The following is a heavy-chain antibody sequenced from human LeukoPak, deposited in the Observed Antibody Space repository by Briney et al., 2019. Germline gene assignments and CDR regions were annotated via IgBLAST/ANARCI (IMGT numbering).Heavy chain of an antibody. D-gene: IGHD4-17*01. CDR2: INHSGST. Sequence: SETLSLTCAVYGGSFSGYYWSWIRQPPGKGLEWIGAINHSGSTNYNPSLKSRVTISVDTSKNQFSLKLSSVTAADTAVYYCASVGDGDYGVFFDYWGQGTLVTVSS. CDR1: GGSFSGYY. CDR3: ASVGDGDYGVFFDY. V-gene: IGHV4-34*01. J-gene: IGHJ4*02.